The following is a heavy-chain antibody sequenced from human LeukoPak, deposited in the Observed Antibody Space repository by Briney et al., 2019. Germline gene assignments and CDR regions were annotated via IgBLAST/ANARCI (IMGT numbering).Heavy chain of an antibody. CDR1: GVSISSSNSY. D-gene: IGHD3-9*01. CDR2: IYYSGNT. V-gene: IGHV4-39*01. CDR3: ARGVRYFDWSLYDSYFDY. Sequence: SETLSLTCTVSGVSISSSNSYWGWIRQPPGKGLEWIGSIYYSGNTYYNASLKSQVSISIDTSKNQFSLKLSSVTAADTAVYYCARGVRYFDWSLYDSYFDYWGQGTLVTVSS. J-gene: IGHJ4*02.